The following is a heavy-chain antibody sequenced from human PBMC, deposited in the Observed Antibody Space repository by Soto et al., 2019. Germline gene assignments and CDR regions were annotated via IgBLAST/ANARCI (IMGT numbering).Heavy chain of an antibody. Sequence: PGGSLRLSCAASGFTFSSYAMSWVRQAPGKGLEWVSAISGSGGSTYYADSVKGRFTISRDNSKNTLYLQMNSLRAEDTAVYYCAKGLGYCSGGSCYIRAFDIWGQGTMVTVSS. CDR3: AKGLGYCSGGSCYIRAFDI. V-gene: IGHV3-23*01. D-gene: IGHD2-15*01. CDR1: GFTFSSYA. CDR2: ISGSGGST. J-gene: IGHJ3*02.